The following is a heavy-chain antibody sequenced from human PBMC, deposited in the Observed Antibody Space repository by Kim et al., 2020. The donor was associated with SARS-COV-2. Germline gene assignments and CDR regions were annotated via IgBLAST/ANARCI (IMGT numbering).Heavy chain of an antibody. V-gene: IGHV3-64D*09. J-gene: IGHJ4*02. CDR3: VKRFGDY. CDR2: NGGRT. Sequence: NGGRTSYADSVKGRLTISRDNSKNTLYLQMSSLRVEDTAVYYCVKRFGDYWGQGTLVTVSS. D-gene: IGHD3-16*01.